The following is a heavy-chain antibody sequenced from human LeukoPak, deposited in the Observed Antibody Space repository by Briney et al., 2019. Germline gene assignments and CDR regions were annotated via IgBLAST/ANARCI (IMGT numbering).Heavy chain of an antibody. CDR3: ARDYGKSGRIDSSFGY. V-gene: IGHV3-21*01. CDR1: GFTFSSYS. CDR2: ISSIGSYI. J-gene: IGHJ4*02. D-gene: IGHD6-13*01. Sequence: GGSLRLSCAASGFTFSSYSMNWVRQAPGKGLEWVSSISSIGSYIYYADSVKGRFTIPRDNAKNSLYLQMNSLRAEDTAVYYCARDYGKSGRIDSSFGYWGQGSLVTVSS.